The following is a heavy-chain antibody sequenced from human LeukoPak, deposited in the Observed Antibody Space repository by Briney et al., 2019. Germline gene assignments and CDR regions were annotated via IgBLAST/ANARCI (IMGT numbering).Heavy chain of an antibody. CDR3: TRVGDYGGNWAWYFDL. D-gene: IGHD4-23*01. CDR1: GFIFSSYW. V-gene: IGHV3-74*01. Sequence: GGSLRLSCAASGFIFSSYWMHWVRQAPGKGLVWVSRIKSDGSNTNYADSVKGRFTISRDNAKNTLYLQMNSLRAEDTAVYYCTRVGDYGGNWAWYFDLWGRGTLVTVSS. J-gene: IGHJ2*01. CDR2: IKSDGSNT.